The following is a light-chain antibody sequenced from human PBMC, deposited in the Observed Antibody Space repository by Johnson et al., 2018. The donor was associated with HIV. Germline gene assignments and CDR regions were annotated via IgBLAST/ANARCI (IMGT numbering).Light chain of an antibody. CDR1: SSNIGNNY. J-gene: IGLJ1*01. V-gene: IGLV1-51*02. CDR2: ENN. CDR3: GTWDSDVSAYV. Sequence: SVLTQPPSVSAAPGQRVTISCSGSSSNIGNNYVSWYQQLPGTAPKLLIYENNKRPSGIPDRFSGSKSGTSATLGITGLQTGDEADYYCGTWDSDVSAYVFGTGTKVTVL.